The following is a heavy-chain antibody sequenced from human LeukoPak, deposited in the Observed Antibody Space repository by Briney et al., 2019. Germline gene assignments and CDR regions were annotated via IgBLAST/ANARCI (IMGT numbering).Heavy chain of an antibody. D-gene: IGHD5-12*01. CDR1: GFTFSSYA. Sequence: GGSLRLSCAAPGFTFSSYAMSWVRQAPGKGLEWVSAIIGSGGSTYYADSVKGRFTISRDNSKNTLYLQMNSLRAEDTAVYYCAKDRKIRGYSGFPDAFDIWGQGTMVTVSS. V-gene: IGHV3-23*01. J-gene: IGHJ3*02. CDR3: AKDRKIRGYSGFPDAFDI. CDR2: IIGSGGST.